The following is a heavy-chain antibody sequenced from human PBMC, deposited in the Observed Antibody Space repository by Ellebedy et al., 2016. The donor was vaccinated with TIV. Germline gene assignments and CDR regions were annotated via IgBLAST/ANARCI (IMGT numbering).Heavy chain of an antibody. CDR1: GYTFTSYD. Sequence: AASVTVSCKASGYTFTSYDIYWVRQATGQGLEWTGWMNTHSGNTGHAQNFQCRVNMTRNTSISTAYMELSSLGSEDTAVYYCARGRGYYDSKSYYKGHDYWGQGTLVTVSS. D-gene: IGHD3-10*01. CDR2: MNTHSGNT. J-gene: IGHJ4*02. CDR3: ARGRGYYDSKSYYKGHDY. V-gene: IGHV1-8*01.